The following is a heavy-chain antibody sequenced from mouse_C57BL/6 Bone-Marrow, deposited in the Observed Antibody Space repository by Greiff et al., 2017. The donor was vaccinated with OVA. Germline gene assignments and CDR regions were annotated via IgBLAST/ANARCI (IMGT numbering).Heavy chain of an antibody. CDR1: GFNIKDDY. D-gene: IGHD1-1*01. Sequence: LQQSGAELVRPGASVKLSCTASGFNIKDDYMHWVKQRPEQGLEWIGWIDPENGDTEYASKFQGKATITADTSSNTAYLQLSSLTSEDTAVYYCTTFNITTVVATEGYWGQGTTLTVSS. CDR2: IDPENGDT. J-gene: IGHJ2*01. V-gene: IGHV14-4*01. CDR3: TTFNITTVVATEGY.